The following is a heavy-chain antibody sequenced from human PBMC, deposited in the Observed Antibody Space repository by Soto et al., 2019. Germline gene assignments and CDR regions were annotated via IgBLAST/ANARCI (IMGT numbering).Heavy chain of an antibody. CDR1: GGSISSGGYS. Sequence: PSETLSLTCAVSGGSISSGGYSWSWIRQPPGKGLEWIGYIYYSGSTNYKPSLKSRVTISVDTSKNQFSLNLSSVTAADTAVYYCASSDVNFVYAFGEPSFYYGMDVWGQGTTVTVSS. D-gene: IGHD3-10*01. CDR2: IYYSGST. CDR3: ASSDVNFVYAFGEPSFYYGMDV. J-gene: IGHJ6*02. V-gene: IGHV4-61*08.